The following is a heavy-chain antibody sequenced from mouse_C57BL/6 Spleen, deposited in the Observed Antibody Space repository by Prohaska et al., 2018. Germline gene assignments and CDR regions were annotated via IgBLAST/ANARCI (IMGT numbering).Heavy chain of an antibody. D-gene: IGHD2-5*01. Sequence: QVQLQPSGAELVRPGASVTLSCKASGYTFTDYEMHCVKQTPVHDLERIGAIDPETGGTAYNQKFKGKDILTADKSASTAYMELRSLTSEDSAVYYCTRDYSKAWFAYWGQGTLVTVSA. V-gene: IGHV1-15*01. CDR1: GYTFTDYE. CDR3: TRDYSKAWFAY. J-gene: IGHJ3*01. CDR2: IDPETGGT.